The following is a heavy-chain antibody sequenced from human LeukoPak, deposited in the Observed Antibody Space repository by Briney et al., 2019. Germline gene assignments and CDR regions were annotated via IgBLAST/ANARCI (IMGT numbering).Heavy chain of an antibody. J-gene: IGHJ4*02. V-gene: IGHV4-59*08. Sequence: SETLSLTCTVSGGSISSYYWSWIRQPPGKGLEWIGYIYYSGSTNHNPSLKSRVTISVDTSKNQFSLKLSSVTAADTAVYYCARQPETAYFDYWGQGTLVTVSS. D-gene: IGHD5-18*01. CDR1: GGSISSYY. CDR3: ARQPETAYFDY. CDR2: IYYSGST.